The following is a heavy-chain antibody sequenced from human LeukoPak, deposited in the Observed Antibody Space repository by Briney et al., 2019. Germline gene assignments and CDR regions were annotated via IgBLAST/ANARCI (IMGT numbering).Heavy chain of an antibody. Sequence: ASVKVSCKASVYTFTSYDINWVRQATGQGLEWMGWMNPNSGNTGYAQKFQGRVTMTRNTSISTAYMELSSLRSEDTAVYYCARRKFGYDDAFDIWGQGTMVTASS. D-gene: IGHD5-12*01. J-gene: IGHJ3*02. V-gene: IGHV1-8*01. CDR2: MNPNSGNT. CDR3: ARRKFGYDDAFDI. CDR1: VYTFTSYD.